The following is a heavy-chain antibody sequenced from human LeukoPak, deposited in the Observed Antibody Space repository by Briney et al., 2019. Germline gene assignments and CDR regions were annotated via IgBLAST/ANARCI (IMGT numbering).Heavy chain of an antibody. V-gene: IGHV3-23*01. Sequence: PGGSQRLPRAASGFTFLRYAMSWVRQPPARGREGVAANSGSGGSTYYADSVKGRFTISRDNSKNTLYLQMNSLRAEDTAVYYCAKAGEMATIPPFDYWGQGTLVTVSS. CDR2: NSGSGGST. CDR3: AKAGEMATIPPFDY. J-gene: IGHJ4*02. D-gene: IGHD5-24*01. CDR1: GFTFLRYA.